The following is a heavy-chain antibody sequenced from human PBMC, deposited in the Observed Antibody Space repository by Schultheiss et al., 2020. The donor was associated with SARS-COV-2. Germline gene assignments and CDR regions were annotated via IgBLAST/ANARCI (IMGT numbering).Heavy chain of an antibody. V-gene: IGHV5-51*01. CDR3: ARAKDRGRFDAFDI. D-gene: IGHD3-22*01. J-gene: IGHJ3*02. CDR2: IYADDSDT. Sequence: GGSLRLSCKGSGYSFTSYWIGWVRQMPGRALEWMGIIYADDSDTRYSPSFQGQVIISADKSISTAYLQWTSLKASDTAMYYCARAKDRGRFDAFDIWGQGTMVTVSS. CDR1: GYSFTSYW.